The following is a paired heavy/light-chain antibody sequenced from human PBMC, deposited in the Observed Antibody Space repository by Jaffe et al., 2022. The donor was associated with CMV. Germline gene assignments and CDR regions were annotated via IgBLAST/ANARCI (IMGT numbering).Light chain of an antibody. V-gene: IGKV3-15*01. J-gene: IGKJ1*01. CDR3: QQYNNWWT. CDR1: QSVSSN. Sequence: EIVMTQSPATLSVSPGERATLSCRASQSVSSNLAWYQQKPGQAPRLLIYGASTRATGFPARFSGSGSGTEFTLTISSLQSEDFAVYYCQQYNNWWTFGQGTKVEIK. CDR2: GAS.
Heavy chain of an antibody. D-gene: IGHD1-7*01. CDR1: GFTFSSYA. CDR3: AKDSSPGGGTTWFDY. V-gene: IGHV3-30*18. Sequence: QVQLVESGGGVVQPGRSLRVSCAASGFTFSSYAMHWVRQAPGKGLEWVAVISYDGSNKYYADSVKGRFTISRDISRNTLYLQMNSLRAEDTAVYYCAKDSSPGGGTTWFDYWGQGTLVTVSS. CDR2: ISYDGSNK. J-gene: IGHJ4*02.